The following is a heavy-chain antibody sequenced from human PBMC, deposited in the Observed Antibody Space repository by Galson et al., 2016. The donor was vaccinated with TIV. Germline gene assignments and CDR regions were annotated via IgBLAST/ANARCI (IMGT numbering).Heavy chain of an antibody. D-gene: IGHD2-15*01. J-gene: IGHJ4*02. CDR3: AKDCNGDNCYSSPMYFDY. Sequence: SLRLSCAGSGFSFSDYYMSWIRQAPGKGLEWVSYIGSRGTAIYYGDSVKGRFTISRDNAKNSLYLQMNSLRVEDTAVYYCAKDCNGDNCYSSPMYFDYWGQGALVTVSS. CDR1: GFSFSDYY. CDR2: IGSRGTAI. V-gene: IGHV3-11*01.